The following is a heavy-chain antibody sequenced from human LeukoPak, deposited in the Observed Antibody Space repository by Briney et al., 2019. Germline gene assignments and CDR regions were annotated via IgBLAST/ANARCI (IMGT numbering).Heavy chain of an antibody. V-gene: IGHV3-7*03. CDR2: IKQDGSEK. J-gene: IGHJ4*02. CDR3: ARDLPGHSSGYFLDY. CDR1: GFTFSRYW. D-gene: IGHD3-22*01. Sequence: GGSLRLSCAASGFTFSRYWMSWVRQAPGKGLEWVANIKQDGSEKYYVDSVKGRFTISRDNAKNSLYLQMNSLRAEETAVYYCARDLPGHSSGYFLDYWGQGTLVTVSS.